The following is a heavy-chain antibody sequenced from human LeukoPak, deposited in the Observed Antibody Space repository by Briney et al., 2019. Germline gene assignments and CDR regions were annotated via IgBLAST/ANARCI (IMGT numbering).Heavy chain of an antibody. Sequence: ASVKVSCKASGYTFTGYYMHWVRQAPGQGLEWMGWINPNSGGTNYAQKFQGRVTMTRDTSISTAYMELSRLRSDDTAVYYCARDYYDSSGYYYPEYWGQGTLVTVSS. J-gene: IGHJ4*02. D-gene: IGHD3-22*01. CDR3: ARDYYDSSGYYYPEY. V-gene: IGHV1-2*02. CDR1: GYTFTGYY. CDR2: INPNSGGT.